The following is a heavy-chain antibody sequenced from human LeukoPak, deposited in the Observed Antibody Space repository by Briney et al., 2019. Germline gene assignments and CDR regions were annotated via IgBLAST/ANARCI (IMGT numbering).Heavy chain of an antibody. D-gene: IGHD2-2*01. Sequence: GGSLRLSCAASGLTFNSYWMHWVRQVAGKGLVWVARINGDASNTTYADSGKGRFTTSRDNAKNTLYLQMNSLRADDTAVYYCARAMPHDNWFDPWGQGSLVTVSS. V-gene: IGHV3-74*03. CDR2: INGDASNT. CDR1: GLTFNSYW. J-gene: IGHJ5*02. CDR3: ARAMPHDNWFDP.